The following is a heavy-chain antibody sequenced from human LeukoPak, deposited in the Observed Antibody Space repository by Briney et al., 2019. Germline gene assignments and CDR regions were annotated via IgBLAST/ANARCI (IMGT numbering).Heavy chain of an antibody. J-gene: IGHJ3*02. V-gene: IGHV1-2*02. D-gene: IGHD6-13*01. CDR3: ARLPAAGQGVDAFDI. CDR1: GFTFSSYG. CDR2: INPNSGGT. Sequence: GGSLRLSCAASGFTFSSYGMHWVRQAPGQGLEWMGWINPNSGGTNYAQKFQGRVTMTRDSSISTAYMELSRLRSDDAAVYFCARLPAAGQGVDAFDIWGQGTMVTVSS.